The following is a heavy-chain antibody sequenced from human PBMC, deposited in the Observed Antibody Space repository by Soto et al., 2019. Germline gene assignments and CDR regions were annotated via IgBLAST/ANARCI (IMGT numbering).Heavy chain of an antibody. CDR1: GFTFSSYA. D-gene: IGHD3-3*01. CDR2: ISGSGGST. V-gene: IGHV3-23*01. CDR3: AKVGLAGDEADTYYDFWSGTTRYYFDY. J-gene: IGHJ4*02. Sequence: GGSLRLSCAASGFTFSSYAMSWVRQAPGKGLEWVSAISGSGGSTYYADSGEGRVTISRDNCKNTLYLKMNSLRAEDTARYYCAKVGLAGDEADTYYDFWSGTTRYYFDYWGQGTLVTVSS.